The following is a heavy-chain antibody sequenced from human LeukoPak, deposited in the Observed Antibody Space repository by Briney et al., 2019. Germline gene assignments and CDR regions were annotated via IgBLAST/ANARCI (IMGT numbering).Heavy chain of an antibody. Sequence: GESLKISCKGSGYTFAAYWIGWVRQMPGKGLEWMGIIYPGDSDTRYSPSVQGQVTISVDNSISTAYLQWSSLKASDTAMYYRARRGDYYDYWGQGTLVTVSS. D-gene: IGHD4-17*01. CDR1: GYTFAAYW. V-gene: IGHV5-51*01. CDR2: IYPGDSDT. J-gene: IGHJ4*02. CDR3: ARRGDYYDY.